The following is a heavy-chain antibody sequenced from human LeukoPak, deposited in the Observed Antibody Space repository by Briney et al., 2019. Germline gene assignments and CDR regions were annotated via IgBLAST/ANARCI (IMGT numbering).Heavy chain of an antibody. V-gene: IGHV3-23*01. D-gene: IGHD6-25*01. CDR3: ARRITAASTYYFDY. CDR2: ISANGINT. CDR1: GFTFSNHA. Sequence: PGGSLRLSCTTSGFTFSNHAMNWVRQAPGKGLEWVSSISANGINTYYADSVKGRFTISRDNSKNTLYLQMNSLRAEDAAVYYCARRITAASTYYFDYWGQGTLVPVSS. J-gene: IGHJ4*02.